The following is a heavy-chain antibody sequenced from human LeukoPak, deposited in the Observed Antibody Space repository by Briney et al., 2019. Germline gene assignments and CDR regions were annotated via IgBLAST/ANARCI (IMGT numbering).Heavy chain of an antibody. D-gene: IGHD3-10*01. Sequence: PGGSLRLSCAASGFTFSSYSMNWVRQAPGKGLEWVSSISSSSSYIYYADSVKGRFTISRDNAKNSLYLQMNSLRAEDTAVYYCAREEWLEVGSGSFYGMDVWGQGTTVTVSS. CDR2: ISSSSSYI. V-gene: IGHV3-21*01. CDR3: AREEWLEVGSGSFYGMDV. CDR1: GFTFSSYS. J-gene: IGHJ6*02.